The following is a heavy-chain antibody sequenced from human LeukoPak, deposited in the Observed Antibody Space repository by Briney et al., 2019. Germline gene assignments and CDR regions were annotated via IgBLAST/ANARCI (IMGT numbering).Heavy chain of an antibody. V-gene: IGHV4-34*01. CDR1: GESFSGYY. D-gene: IGHD2-2*01. CDR2: INHSGST. CDR3: ARRLGGYCSSSSCFHMDV. J-gene: IGHJ6*03. Sequence: KPSETLSLTCAVYGESFSGYYWSWIRQPPGKGLEWIGEINHSGSTNYNPSLESRVTISVDMSKNQFSLKLTSVAAADTAVYYCARRLGGYCSSSSCFHMDVWGKGTTVTVSS.